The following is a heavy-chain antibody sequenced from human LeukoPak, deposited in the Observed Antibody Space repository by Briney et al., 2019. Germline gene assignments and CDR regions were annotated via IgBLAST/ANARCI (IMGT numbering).Heavy chain of an antibody. CDR2: ISYDGSNK. Sequence: PGGSLRLSCAASGFTFSSYGTHWVRQAPGKGLEWVAVISYDGSNKYYADSVKGRFTISRDNSKNTLYLQMNSLRAEDTAVYYCAKDEYYDFWSGYYWGQGTLVTVSS. J-gene: IGHJ4*02. V-gene: IGHV3-30*18. CDR3: AKDEYYDFWSGYY. D-gene: IGHD3-3*01. CDR1: GFTFSSYG.